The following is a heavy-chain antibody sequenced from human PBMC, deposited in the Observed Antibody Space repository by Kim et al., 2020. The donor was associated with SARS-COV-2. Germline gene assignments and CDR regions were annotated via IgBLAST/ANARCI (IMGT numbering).Heavy chain of an antibody. CDR1: EFTFSSYA. Sequence: GGSLRLSCAASEFTFSSYAMSWVRQAPGKGLEWVSIISGSGGSTFYADSVKGRFTISRDNSKNTLYLQMNSLRAEDTAVYYCAKDPSCGSDACYSNFDYWGRGTVVTVSS. D-gene: IGHD2-21*01. V-gene: IGHV3-23*01. CDR3: AKDPSCGSDACYSNFDY. CDR2: ISGSGGST. J-gene: IGHJ4*02.